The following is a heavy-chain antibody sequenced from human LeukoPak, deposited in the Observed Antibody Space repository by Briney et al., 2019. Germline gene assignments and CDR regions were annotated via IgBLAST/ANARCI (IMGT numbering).Heavy chain of an antibody. CDR3: ARGSMGGSKDYY. CDR2: TYYSGST. Sequence: SETLSLTCTVSGVSISSYYWSWIRQPPGKGLEWIGYTYYSGSTNYNPSLKSRVTISVDTSKNQFSLKLSSVTAADTAVYYCARGSMGGSKDYYWGQGALVTVSS. D-gene: IGHD1-26*01. CDR1: GVSISSYY. J-gene: IGHJ4*02. V-gene: IGHV4-59*01.